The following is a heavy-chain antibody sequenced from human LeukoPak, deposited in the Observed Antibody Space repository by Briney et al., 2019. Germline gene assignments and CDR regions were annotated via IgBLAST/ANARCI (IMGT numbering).Heavy chain of an antibody. CDR1: GYSFTSYW. CDR3: TRSPDIDILTGYSRYYFDY. D-gene: IGHD3-9*01. Sequence: GESLKISCKGAGYSFTSYWIGWVRQMPGKGLEWMGVNPGDSHTRYSPSFQGQGTISADKSISTAYLQWNSLKASDTAIYYCTRSPDIDILTGYSRYYFDYWGQGTLVTVSS. CDR2: NPGDSHT. V-gene: IGHV5-51*01. J-gene: IGHJ4*02.